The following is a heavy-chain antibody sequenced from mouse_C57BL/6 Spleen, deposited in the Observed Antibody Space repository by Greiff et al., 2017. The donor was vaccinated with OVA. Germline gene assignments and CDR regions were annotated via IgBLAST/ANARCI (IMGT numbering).Heavy chain of an antibody. J-gene: IGHJ4*01. CDR1: GYTFTDYY. Sequence: EVQLQQSGPVLVKPGASVKMSCKASGYTFTDYYMNWVKQSHGKSLEWIGVINPYNGGTSYNQKFKGKATLTVDKSSITAYMELNSLTSEDSAVYYCARGDYYGSSYNAMDYWGQGTSVTVSS. CDR2: INPYNGGT. D-gene: IGHD1-1*01. CDR3: ARGDYYGSSYNAMDY. V-gene: IGHV1-19*01.